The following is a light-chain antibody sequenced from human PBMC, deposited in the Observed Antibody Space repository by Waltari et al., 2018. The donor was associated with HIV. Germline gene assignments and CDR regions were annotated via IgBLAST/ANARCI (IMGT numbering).Light chain of an antibody. V-gene: IGLV6-57*01. J-gene: IGLJ3*02. Sequence: NFLLTQPHSISESPGKTITISCTRSRGSIAGNYVQWYQQRPGSSPTPVIYEDDQRPSGFPDRFSCSIDSSSNSASLTISGLKAEDEADYYCQSYATGNRYVFGGGTRVTVL. CDR1: RGSIAGNY. CDR3: QSYATGNRYV. CDR2: EDD.